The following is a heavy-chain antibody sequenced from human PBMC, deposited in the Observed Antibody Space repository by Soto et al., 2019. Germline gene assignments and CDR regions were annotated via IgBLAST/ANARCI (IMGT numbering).Heavy chain of an antibody. CDR3: ARGENVLLWFGEPSHYGMDV. V-gene: IGHV4-34*01. CDR1: GGSFSGYY. CDR2: INHSGST. D-gene: IGHD3-10*01. J-gene: IGHJ6*02. Sequence: SETLSLTCAVYGGSFSGYYWSWIRQPPGKGLEWIGEINHSGSTNYNPSLKSRVTISVDTSKNQFSLKLSSVTAADTAVYYCARGENVLLWFGEPSHYGMDVWGQGTRVTVSS.